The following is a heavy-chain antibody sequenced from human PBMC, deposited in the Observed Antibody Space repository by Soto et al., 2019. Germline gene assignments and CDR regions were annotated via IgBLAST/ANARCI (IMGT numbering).Heavy chain of an antibody. CDR1: GGSISSAGYF. V-gene: IGHV4-31*03. D-gene: IGHD3-22*01. J-gene: IGHJ4*02. Sequence: QVQLQESGPGLVKPSQTLSLTCTVSGGSISSAGYFWTWIRQHPGKGLEWIGYVSNSGDTCYNPSLKSRVTMSVDTSKKLFSLRLTSVTAADTAVYYCANSGYYDTSAYYAYWGQGTLVTVSS. CDR3: ANSGYYDTSAYYAY. CDR2: VSNSGDT.